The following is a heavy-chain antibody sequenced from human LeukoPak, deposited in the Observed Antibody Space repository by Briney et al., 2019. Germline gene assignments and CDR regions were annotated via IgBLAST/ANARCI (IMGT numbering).Heavy chain of an antibody. V-gene: IGHV1-46*01. CDR1: GYTFTSYS. CDR3: ARDYSGEWEQLTGWWFDP. J-gene: IGHJ5*02. D-gene: IGHD1-26*01. Sequence: ASVKVSCKASGYTFTSYSMNWVRQAPGQGPEWMGIINPSDASTTYAQKFQGRVTMTRDMSTRTVYMELSDLRPEDTAVYYCARDYSGEWEQLTGWWFDPWGQGTLVIVSS. CDR2: INPSDAST.